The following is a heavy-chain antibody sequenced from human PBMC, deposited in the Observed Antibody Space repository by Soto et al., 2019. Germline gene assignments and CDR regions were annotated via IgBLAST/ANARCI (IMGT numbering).Heavy chain of an antibody. CDR2: INPNSGGT. J-gene: IGHJ6*02. Sequence: ASVKVSCKASGYTFTGYYMHWVRQAPGQGLEWMGWINPNSGGTNYAQKFQGWVTMTRETSISTAYMELSRLRSDDTAVYYCARDRWGTGGSHYYYYGMDVWGQGTTVTVSS. CDR3: ARDRWGTGGSHYYYYGMDV. V-gene: IGHV1-2*04. D-gene: IGHD3-10*01. CDR1: GYTFTGYY.